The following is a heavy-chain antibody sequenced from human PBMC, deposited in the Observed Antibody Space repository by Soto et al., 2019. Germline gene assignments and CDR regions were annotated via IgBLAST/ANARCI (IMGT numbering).Heavy chain of an antibody. J-gene: IGHJ5*02. CDR2: IYHSGST. CDR3: ASLPASGDYGVWWFDP. Sequence: QVQLQESGPGLVKPSGTLSLTCVVSGGSISSSNWWSWVRQPPGKGLEWIGEIYHSGSTNYNPSLKSRVTISVDKPQNQFSLKLRSVTAADTAVYYCASLPASGDYGVWWFDPWGQGTLVTVSS. D-gene: IGHD4-17*01. CDR1: GGSISSSNW. V-gene: IGHV4-4*02.